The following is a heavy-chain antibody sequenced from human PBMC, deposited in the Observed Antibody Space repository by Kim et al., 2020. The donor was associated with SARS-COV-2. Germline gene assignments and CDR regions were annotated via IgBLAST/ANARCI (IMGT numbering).Heavy chain of an antibody. CDR1: GGSISSGSYY. CDR3: ARSKRGYSYVFDY. J-gene: IGHJ4*02. D-gene: IGHD5-18*01. V-gene: IGHV4-61*02. CDR2: IYTSGST. Sequence: SETLSLTCTVSGGSISSGSYYWSWIRQPAGKGLEWIGRIYTSGSTNYNPSLKSRVTISVDTSKNQFSLKLSSVTAADTAVYYCARSKRGYSYVFDYWGQGTLVTVSS.